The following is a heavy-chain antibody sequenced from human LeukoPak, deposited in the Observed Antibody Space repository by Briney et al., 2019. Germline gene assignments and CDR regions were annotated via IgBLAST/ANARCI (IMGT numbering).Heavy chain of an antibody. Sequence: GGSLRLSCAASGFTFSSYSMNWVRQAPGKGLEWVSSISSSSSYIYYADSVKGRFTISRDNAKNSLYLQMNSLRAEDTAVYYCARDPVYAMDYFDYWGQGTLVTVSS. CDR2: ISSSSSYI. D-gene: IGHD2-8*01. V-gene: IGHV3-21*01. CDR3: ARDPVYAMDYFDY. J-gene: IGHJ4*02. CDR1: GFTFSSYS.